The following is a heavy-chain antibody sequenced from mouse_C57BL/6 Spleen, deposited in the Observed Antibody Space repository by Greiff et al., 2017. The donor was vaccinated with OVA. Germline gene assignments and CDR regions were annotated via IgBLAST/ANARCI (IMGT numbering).Heavy chain of an antibody. V-gene: IGHV1-54*01. CDR1: GYAFTNYL. CDR3: ARRRGYDYDDYAMDY. D-gene: IGHD2-4*01. CDR2: INPGSGGT. Sequence: QVQLQQSGAELVRPGTSVKVSCKASGYAFTNYLIEWVKQRPGQGLEWIGAINPGSGGTNYNEKFKGKATLTADKASSTAYMQLSSLTSEDSAVYFCARRRGYDYDDYAMDYWGQGTSVTVSS. J-gene: IGHJ4*01.